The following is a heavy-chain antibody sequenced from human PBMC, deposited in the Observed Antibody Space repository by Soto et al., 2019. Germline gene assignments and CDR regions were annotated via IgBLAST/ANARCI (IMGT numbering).Heavy chain of an antibody. CDR3: AGEGGDGVGGYTFGN. V-gene: IGHV6-1*01. CDR1: GDSVYSNSAA. Sequence: SHTVSLTCAISGDSVYSNSAAWNRIRQSPSRGLEWLRRTYYSSNWYNDYAVSVKSRITINPDTSKNQFSLQLNSMTAADTALYFCAGEGGDGVGGYTFGNWGQGILVAVSS. J-gene: IGHJ4*02. D-gene: IGHD3-22*01. CDR2: TYYSSNWYN.